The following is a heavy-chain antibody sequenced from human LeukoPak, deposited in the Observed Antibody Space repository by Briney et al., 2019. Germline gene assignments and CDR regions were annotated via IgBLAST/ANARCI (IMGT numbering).Heavy chain of an antibody. V-gene: IGHV4-4*07. CDR1: GGSISSYY. CDR2: IYTSGST. CDR3: ARAAAVALHYMDV. J-gene: IGHJ6*03. Sequence: PSETLSLTCTVSGGSISSYYWSWIRQPAGKGLEWIGRIYTSGSTNYNPSLKSRVTISVDKSKNQFSLKLSSVTAADTAVYYCARAAAVALHYMDVWGKGTTVTVSS. D-gene: IGHD6-19*01.